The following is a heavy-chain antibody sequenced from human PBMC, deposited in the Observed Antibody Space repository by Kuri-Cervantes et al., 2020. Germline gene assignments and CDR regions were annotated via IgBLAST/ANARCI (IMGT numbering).Heavy chain of an antibody. CDR3: AREGYHDSSDYYYANYFDY. D-gene: IGHD3-22*01. CDR1: GFTFSDYG. J-gene: IGHJ4*02. V-gene: IGHV3-30*02. Sequence: GESLKISCAASGFTFSDYGMHWVRQAPGKGLEWVAFIRYDGSNKYYADSVKGRFTISRDNSKNTLYLQMNSLRAEDTAVYYCAREGYHDSSDYYYANYFDYWGQGTLVTVSS. CDR2: IRYDGSNK.